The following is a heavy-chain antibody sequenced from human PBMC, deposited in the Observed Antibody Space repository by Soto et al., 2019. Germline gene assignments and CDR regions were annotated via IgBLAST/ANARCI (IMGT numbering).Heavy chain of an antibody. CDR3: ARLATAVHDHYYFDY. Sequence: EVQLVESGGGLVQPGGSLRLSCEASGITFSSNCMTWVRQAPGKGLVWVSVIHSGGSTYSAMSVKGRITISSDNTNNTVYLQMNSLRLEDTAVSYCARLATAVHDHYYFDYWGQGTLVTVSS. J-gene: IGHJ4*02. CDR1: GITFSSNC. V-gene: IGHV3-66*04. CDR2: IHSGGST. D-gene: IGHD6-19*01.